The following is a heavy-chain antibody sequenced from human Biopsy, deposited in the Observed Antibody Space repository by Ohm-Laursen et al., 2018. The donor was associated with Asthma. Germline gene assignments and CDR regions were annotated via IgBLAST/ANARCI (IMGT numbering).Heavy chain of an antibody. CDR1: GGTFNSDA. CDR3: TRSYCGGDCFSPFDY. Sequence: SVKVSCKASGGTFNSDAISWVRQAPGQGLEWMGGIIPIFGTPSYAQNFQSRLTITADDSTSTVYMELSSLRSEDTAMYYCTRSYCGGDCFSPFDYWGQGTLVTVSS. CDR2: IIPIFGTP. J-gene: IGHJ4*02. V-gene: IGHV1-69*13. D-gene: IGHD2-21*01.